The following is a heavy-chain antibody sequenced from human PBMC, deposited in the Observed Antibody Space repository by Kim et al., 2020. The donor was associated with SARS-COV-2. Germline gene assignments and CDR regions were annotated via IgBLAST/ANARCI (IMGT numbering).Heavy chain of an antibody. V-gene: IGHV1-18*01. CDR3: ARVVVRYSGSYYYDY. Sequence: ASVKVSCKASGYTFTSYGISWVRQAPGQGLEWMGWISAYNGNTNYAQKLQGRVTMTTDTSTSTAYMELRSLRSDDTAVYYCARVVVRYSGSYYYDYWGQGTLVTVSS. J-gene: IGHJ4*02. CDR1: GYTFTSYG. D-gene: IGHD1-26*01. CDR2: ISAYNGNT.